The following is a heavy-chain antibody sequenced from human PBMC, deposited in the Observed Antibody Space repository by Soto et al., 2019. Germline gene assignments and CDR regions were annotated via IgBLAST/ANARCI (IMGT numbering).Heavy chain of an antibody. J-gene: IGHJ6*02. Sequence: SQTLSLNCAISGASVSSNSAIWNWFRQSPSRCLEWLESTYYTSQWHNDYAESVKSRISVNPDTPKNQVSLQLNSVTPEDTAVYYCARVYRRCCSFYYGTDVCGQGTTVTVSS. CDR2: TYYTSQWHN. CDR3: ARVYRRCCSFYYGTDV. D-gene: IGHD1-20*01. CDR1: GASVSSNSAI. V-gene: IGHV6-1*01.